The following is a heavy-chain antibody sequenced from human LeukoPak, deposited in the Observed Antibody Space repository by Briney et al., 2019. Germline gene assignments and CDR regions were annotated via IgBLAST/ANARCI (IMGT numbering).Heavy chain of an antibody. D-gene: IGHD3-22*01. V-gene: IGHV1-2*02. CDR2: INPNSGGT. CDR3: ARGVRYYYDSSGYED. CDR1: GYTFTGYY. J-gene: IGHJ4*02. Sequence: GASVKVSCKASGYTFTGYYMHWVRQAPGQGLEWMGWINPNSGGTNYAQKFQGRVTMTRDTSISTAYMELSRLRSDDTAVYYCARGVRYYYDSSGYEDWGQGTLATVSS.